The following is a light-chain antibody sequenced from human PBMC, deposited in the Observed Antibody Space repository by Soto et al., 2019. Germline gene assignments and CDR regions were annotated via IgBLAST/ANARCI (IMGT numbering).Light chain of an antibody. CDR1: QSVSRW. CDR2: KAS. CDR3: EQYSSYPRA. J-gene: IGKJ1*01. V-gene: IGKV1-5*03. Sequence: DIQMTQSPSTLSASVGDRVTITCRASQSVSRWLGWYQQKPGKAPKLLIYKASGLETGVPSRFGGSGSGTEFTLTISSLQPDDFATYYCEQYSSYPRAFGQGTKVEIK.